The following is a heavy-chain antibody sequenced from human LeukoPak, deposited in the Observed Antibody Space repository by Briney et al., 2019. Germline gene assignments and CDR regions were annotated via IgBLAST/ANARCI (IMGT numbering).Heavy chain of an antibody. CDR3: ARAGGQWLVDQ. Sequence: PGGSLRLSCAASGFIFSDYSMKWVRQAPGKGLEWVSSPTGFSSNIYYADSVKGRFTISRDNVKNSLHLQMNSLRAEDTAVYYCARAGGQWLVDQWGQGTLVTVSS. D-gene: IGHD6-19*01. CDR1: GFIFSDYS. J-gene: IGHJ4*02. CDR2: PTGFSSNI. V-gene: IGHV3-21*01.